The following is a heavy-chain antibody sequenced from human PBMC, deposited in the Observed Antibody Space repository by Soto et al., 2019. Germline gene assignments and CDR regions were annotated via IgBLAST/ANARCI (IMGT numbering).Heavy chain of an antibody. Sequence: SETLSLTCTVSGGSISSSSYYWGWIRQPPGKGLEWIGSIYYSGSTYYNPSLKSRVTISVDTSKNQFSLKLGSVTAADTAVYYCARSLAIAARRGGYYYGMDVWGQGTTVTVSS. CDR1: GGSISSSSYY. V-gene: IGHV4-39*01. J-gene: IGHJ6*02. D-gene: IGHD6-6*01. CDR3: ARSLAIAARRGGYYYGMDV. CDR2: IYYSGST.